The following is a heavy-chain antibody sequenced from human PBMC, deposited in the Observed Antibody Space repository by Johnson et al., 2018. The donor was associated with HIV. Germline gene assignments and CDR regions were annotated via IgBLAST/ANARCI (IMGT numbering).Heavy chain of an antibody. D-gene: IGHD6-13*01. CDR3: AREPSIAAAGGDGAFDI. Sequence: QVQLVESGGGLVQPGRSLRLSCAASGFTFSSYAMHWVRQAPGKGLEWVAVISYDGSNKYYADSVKGRFTISRDNSKNTLYLQMNSLRAEDTAVYYCAREPSIAAAGGDGAFDIWGRGTMLTVSS. CDR2: ISYDGSNK. V-gene: IGHV3-30-3*01. J-gene: IGHJ3*02. CDR1: GFTFSSYA.